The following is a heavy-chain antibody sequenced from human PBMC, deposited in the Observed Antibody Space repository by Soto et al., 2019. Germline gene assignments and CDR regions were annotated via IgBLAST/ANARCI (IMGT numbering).Heavy chain of an antibody. V-gene: IGHV4-59*01. D-gene: IGHD2-15*01. CDR2: IYYSGST. CDR3: ARERVEATRGYYYYYYGMDV. Sequence: QVQLQESGPGLVKPSETLSLTCTVSGGSISSYYWSWIRQPPGKGLEWIGYIYYSGSTNYNPSLKSRVTISVDTSKNQFSLKLSSVTAADTAVYYCARERVEATRGYYYYYYGMDVWGQGTTVTVSS. CDR1: GGSISSYY. J-gene: IGHJ6*02.